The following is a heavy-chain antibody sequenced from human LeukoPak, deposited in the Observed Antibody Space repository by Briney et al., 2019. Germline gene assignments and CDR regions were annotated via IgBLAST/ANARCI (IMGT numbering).Heavy chain of an antibody. CDR3: TRSVVVPAALYNWFDP. J-gene: IGHJ5*02. V-gene: IGHV3-49*03. CDR2: IRSKAYGGTT. CDR1: GFTFGDYA. Sequence: GRSLRLSCTASGFTFGDYAMSWFRQAPGKGLEWVGLIRSKAYGGTTEYAASVKGRFTISRDESKSIAYLQMNSLKTEDTAVYYCTRSVVVPAALYNWFDPWGQGTLVTVSS. D-gene: IGHD2-2*01.